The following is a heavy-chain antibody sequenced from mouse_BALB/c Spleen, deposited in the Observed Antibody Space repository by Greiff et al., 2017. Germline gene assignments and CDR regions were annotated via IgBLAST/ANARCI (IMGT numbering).Heavy chain of an antibody. CDR2: IYRGNSDT. Sequence: VQLLQSGPVLARPGASVKLSCKASGYTFTSYWMHWVKQRPGQGLEWIGAIYRGNSDTSYNQKFKGKAKLTADTSTSTVYMELSRLTDEDSAVYYCTRAKENDALDYWGQGTTVTVSS. V-gene: IGHV1-5*01. CDR1: GYTFTSYW. J-gene: IGHJ4*01. CDR3: TRAKENDALDY.